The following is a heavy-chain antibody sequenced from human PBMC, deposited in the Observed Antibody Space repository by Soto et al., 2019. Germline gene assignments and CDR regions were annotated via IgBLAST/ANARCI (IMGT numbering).Heavy chain of an antibody. CDR2: IYYSGST. CDR3: ARPSVAGSAFGMDV. CDR1: GGSISSSSYY. V-gene: IGHV4-39*01. Sequence: SETLSLTCTVSGGSISSSSYYWGWIRQPPGKGLEWIGGIYYSGSTYYNPSLKSRVTISVDTSKNQFSLKLSSVTAADTAVYYCARPSVAGSAFGMDVWGQGTTVTVSS. J-gene: IGHJ6*02. D-gene: IGHD6-19*01.